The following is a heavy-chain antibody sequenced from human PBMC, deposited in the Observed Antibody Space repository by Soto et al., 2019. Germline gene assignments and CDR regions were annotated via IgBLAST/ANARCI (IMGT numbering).Heavy chain of an antibody. V-gene: IGHV3-21*01. CDR3: ARDSLTYDAFDI. Sequence: PGWSLKLSCSASGFTFSSYSMNWGRQAPGKGLEWVSPISSSSSYIYHADSVKGRFTISRDNAKNSLYLQMNSLRAEDTAVYYCARDSLTYDAFDIWGQGTMVTVSS. J-gene: IGHJ3*02. CDR1: GFTFSSYS. CDR2: ISSSSSYI.